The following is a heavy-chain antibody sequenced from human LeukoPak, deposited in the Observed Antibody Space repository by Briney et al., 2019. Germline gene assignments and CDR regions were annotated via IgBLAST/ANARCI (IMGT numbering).Heavy chain of an antibody. CDR1: GGTFSSYA. D-gene: IGHD2-2*01. CDR2: IIPIFGTA. V-gene: IGHV1-69*06. Sequence: SVKVSCKASGGTFSSYAINWVRQAPGQGLECMGGIIPIFGTANYAQKFQGRVTITADKSTSTAYMELSSLRSDDTAVYYCARIVVAHLFDPWGQGTPVTVSS. J-gene: IGHJ5*02. CDR3: ARIVVAHLFDP.